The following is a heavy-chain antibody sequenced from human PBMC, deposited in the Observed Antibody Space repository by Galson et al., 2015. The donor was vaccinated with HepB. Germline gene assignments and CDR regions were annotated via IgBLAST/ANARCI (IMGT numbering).Heavy chain of an antibody. Sequence: SLRLSCAASGFTFSSYAMSWVRQAPGKGLEWVSAISGSGGSTYYADSVKGRFTISRDNSKNTLYLQMNSLRAEDTAVYYCAKDEFAIFGVVSSGFNPWGQGTLVTVSS. CDR3: AKDEFAIFGVVSSGFNP. J-gene: IGHJ5*02. CDR2: ISGSGGST. V-gene: IGHV3-23*01. D-gene: IGHD3-3*01. CDR1: GFTFSSYA.